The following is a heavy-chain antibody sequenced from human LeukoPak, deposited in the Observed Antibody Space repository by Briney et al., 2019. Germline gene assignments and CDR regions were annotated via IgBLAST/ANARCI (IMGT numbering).Heavy chain of an antibody. Sequence: VSVKVSCKASGYTFTSYGISWVRQAPGQGLEWMGWISAYNGNTNYAQKLQGRVTMTTDTSTSTAYMELRSLRSDDTAVYYCARGSVVVVITPVVDYWGQGTLVTVSS. CDR1: GYTFTSYG. CDR2: ISAYNGNT. D-gene: IGHD3-22*01. J-gene: IGHJ4*02. CDR3: ARGSVVVVITPVVDY. V-gene: IGHV1-18*01.